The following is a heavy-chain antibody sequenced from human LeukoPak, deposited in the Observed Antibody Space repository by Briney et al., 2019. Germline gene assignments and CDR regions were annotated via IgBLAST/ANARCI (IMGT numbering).Heavy chain of an antibody. CDR1: GFTFSSYC. CDR2: FNADASTI. D-gene: IGHD3-16*01. J-gene: IGHJ4*02. Sequence: GGSLTLSCVASGFTFSSYCMHWARHAPGKGLEWVSRFNADASTITYADSVKGRFTISRENDMNTLYLQMNSLRAEDTAVYYCVRDLILVWTPGDDFDHWGQGTLVTVSS. CDR3: VRDLILVWTPGDDFDH. V-gene: IGHV3-74*03.